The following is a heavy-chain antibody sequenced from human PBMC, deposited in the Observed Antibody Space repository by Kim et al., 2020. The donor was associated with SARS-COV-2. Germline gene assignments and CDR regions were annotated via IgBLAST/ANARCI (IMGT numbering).Heavy chain of an antibody. D-gene: IGHD3-10*01. Sequence: GGSLRLSCAASGFVFSNYAMPWVRQAPGKGLDWVSAISGSGGSTYYADSVRGRFTISRDNSKNTLYLQMHTLSVEDTAVYYCAKSPGEYYYYYGLDVWGQGTTVHVSS. J-gene: IGHJ6*02. CDR3: AKSPGEYYYYYGLDV. CDR1: GFVFSNYA. V-gene: IGHV3-23*01. CDR2: ISGSGGST.